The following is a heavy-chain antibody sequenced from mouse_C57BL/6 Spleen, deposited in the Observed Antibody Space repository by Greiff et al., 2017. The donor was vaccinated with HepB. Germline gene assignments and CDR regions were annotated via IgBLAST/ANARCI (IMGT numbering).Heavy chain of an antibody. CDR1: GYTFTSYW. Sequence: VQLQQPGAELVMPGASVKLSCKASGYTFTSYWMHWVKQRPGQGLEWIGEIDPSDSYTNYNQKFKGKSTLTVDKSSSTAYMQLSSLTSEDSAVYYCARSPPTPHTFDYWGQGTTLTVSS. CDR2: IDPSDSYT. CDR3: ARSPPTPHTFDY. V-gene: IGHV1-69*01. J-gene: IGHJ2*01.